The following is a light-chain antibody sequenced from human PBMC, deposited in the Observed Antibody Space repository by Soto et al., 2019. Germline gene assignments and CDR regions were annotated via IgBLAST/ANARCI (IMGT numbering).Light chain of an antibody. CDR2: GAS. CDR3: QQYNNWPIT. CDR1: QSVSSSY. V-gene: IGKV3-15*01. Sequence: EIVLTQSPGTLSLSPGERATLSCRASQSVSSSYLAWYQQKPGQAPRLLIYGASTRATGLPARFSGSVSGTEGTLTISSLQYEDGSVYYCQQYNNWPITFGQGTRLEIK. J-gene: IGKJ5*01.